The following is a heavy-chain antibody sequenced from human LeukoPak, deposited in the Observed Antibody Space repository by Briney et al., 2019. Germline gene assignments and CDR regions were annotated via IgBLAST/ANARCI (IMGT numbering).Heavy chain of an antibody. D-gene: IGHD6-13*01. V-gene: IGHV1-2*06. J-gene: IGHJ4*02. CDR1: GYTFTGCH. CDR3: AKDQGSPTRSWYTGY. Sequence: ASVNVSCKASGYTFTGCHIHWVRQAPGQGLEGMGRINPYIGDTKIAQKFEGRVTMARDTSITTDYMDLSSVKPDDTAVYFCAKDQGSPTRSWYTGYWGQGTQVT. CDR2: INPYIGDT.